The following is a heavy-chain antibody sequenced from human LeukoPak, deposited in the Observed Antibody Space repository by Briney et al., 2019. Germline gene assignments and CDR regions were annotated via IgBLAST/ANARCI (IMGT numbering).Heavy chain of an antibody. CDR2: IYYSGYT. Sequence: SETLSLTCTVSGGSISSYYWSWIRQPPGKGLEWIGYIYYSGYTNYNPSLMSRVTILKNTSNNQFSLTLSSVTAADTAVYYCARALVGSSSGYFYYYMDVWGKGTTVTVSS. CDR3: ARALVGSSSGYFYYYMDV. D-gene: IGHD6-6*01. CDR1: GGSISSYY. J-gene: IGHJ6*03. V-gene: IGHV4-59*12.